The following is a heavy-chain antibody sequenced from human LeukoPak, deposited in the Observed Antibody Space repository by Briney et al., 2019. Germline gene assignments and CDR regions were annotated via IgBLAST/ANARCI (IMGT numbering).Heavy chain of an antibody. V-gene: IGHV3-33*06. CDR1: GFTFSTYG. CDR3: AKDLGTRKYYYYYGMDV. J-gene: IGHJ6*02. CDR2: IWHDGSEK. Sequence: GGSLRLSCGASGFTFSTYGMHWVRQAPGKGLEWVAVIWHDGSEKYYEDSVKGRFTISRDNSKNTLYLQMNSLRAEDTAVYYCAKDLGTRKYYYYYGMDVWGQGTTVTVSS. D-gene: IGHD1-1*01.